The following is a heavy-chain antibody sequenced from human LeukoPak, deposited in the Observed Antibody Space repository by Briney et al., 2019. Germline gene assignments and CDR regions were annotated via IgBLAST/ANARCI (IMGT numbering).Heavy chain of an antibody. Sequence: GGSLRLSCAASGFTFSSYWMHWVRQAPGKGLVWVSRINSDGSSTSYADSVKGRFTISRDNAKNTLYLQMNSLRAEDTAVYYCARDLGGAPHCSSTSCYLDYYYGMDVWGKGTTVTVSS. J-gene: IGHJ6*04. CDR3: ARDLGGAPHCSSTSCYLDYYYGMDV. CDR2: INSDGSST. V-gene: IGHV3-74*01. CDR1: GFTFSSYW. D-gene: IGHD2-2*01.